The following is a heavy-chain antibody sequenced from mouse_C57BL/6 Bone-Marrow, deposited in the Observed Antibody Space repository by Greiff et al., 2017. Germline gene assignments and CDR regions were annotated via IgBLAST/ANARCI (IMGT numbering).Heavy chain of an antibody. J-gene: IGHJ3*01. CDR1: GYTFTSYW. V-gene: IGHV1-7*01. CDR2: INPSSGYT. D-gene: IGHD4-1*01. Sequence: QVQLQQSGAELAKPGASVKLSCTASGYTFTSYWMHWVKQRPGQGLEWIGYINPSSGYTKYNQKFKDKATLTAAKSSSTAYMQLSSLTYEDSAVYYCARCGESWDDGGGVAYWGQGTLVTGSA. CDR3: ARCGESWDDGGGVAY.